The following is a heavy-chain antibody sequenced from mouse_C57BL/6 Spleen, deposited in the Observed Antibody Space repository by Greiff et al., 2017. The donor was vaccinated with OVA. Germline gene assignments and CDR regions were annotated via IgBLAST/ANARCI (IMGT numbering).Heavy chain of an antibody. CDR2: INYDGSST. J-gene: IGHJ4*01. Sequence: EVQLVESEGGLVQPGSSMKLSCTASGFTFSDYYVAWVRQVPEKGLEWVANINYDGSSTYYLDSLKSRFIISRDNAKNILYLQMSSLKSEDTATYYCARGYDGYPYYYAMDYWGQGTSVTVSS. CDR3: ARGYDGYPYYYAMDY. V-gene: IGHV5-16*01. D-gene: IGHD2-3*01. CDR1: GFTFSDYY.